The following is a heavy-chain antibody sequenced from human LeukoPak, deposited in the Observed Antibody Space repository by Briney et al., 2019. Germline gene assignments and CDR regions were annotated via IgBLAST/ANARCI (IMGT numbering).Heavy chain of an antibody. J-gene: IGHJ4*02. CDR2: IDYGGSVT. V-gene: IGHV3-48*01. CDR3: TRDLEH. Sequence: PGGSLRLSCSASGFTFTAYTMNWVRQAPGKGPEWVSYIDYGGSVTHYADSVKGRFTISRDDAENSLYLQMNSLRVEDTAVYYCTRDLEHWSQGVQVTVSS. CDR1: GFTFTAYT.